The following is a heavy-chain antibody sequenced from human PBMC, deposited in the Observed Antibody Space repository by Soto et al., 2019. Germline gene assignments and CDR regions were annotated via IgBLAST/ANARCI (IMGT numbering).Heavy chain of an antibody. V-gene: IGHV4-4*02. CDR2: IFHDGTA. CDR1: AVSISSGNW. J-gene: IGHJ4*02. CDR3: ARLVYDTRLNYMYFDF. Sequence: SETLSLTCAVSAVSISSGNWWTWVRQTPQRGLEYIGEIFHDGTANYYPSFERRVAISVDTSKNQFSLKLTSVTAADTAISFCARLVYDTRLNYMYFDFWGQGALVTVSS. D-gene: IGHD3-10*01.